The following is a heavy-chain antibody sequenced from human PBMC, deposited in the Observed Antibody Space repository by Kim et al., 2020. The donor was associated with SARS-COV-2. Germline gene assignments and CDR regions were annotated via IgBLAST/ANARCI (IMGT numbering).Heavy chain of an antibody. J-gene: IGHJ4*02. D-gene: IGHD5-18*01. CDR2: NYYSGST. Sequence: SETLSLTCTVSGGSISSYYWSWIRQPPGKGLEWIGYNYYSGSTNYNPSPKSRVTISVDTSKNQFSLKLSSVTAADTAVYYCARSDTAMAFDFWGQGTLV. CDR1: GGSISSYY. CDR3: ARSDTAMAFDF. V-gene: IGHV4-59*13.